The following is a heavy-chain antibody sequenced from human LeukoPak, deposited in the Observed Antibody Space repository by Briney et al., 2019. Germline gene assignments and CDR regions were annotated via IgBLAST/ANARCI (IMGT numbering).Heavy chain of an antibody. CDR3: ARHSGYSSSWYSFDY. D-gene: IGHD6-13*01. J-gene: IGHJ4*02. CDR2: LYYSGST. V-gene: IGHV4-59*08. Sequence: SETLSLTCTVSGGSISSYYWSWIRQPPGKGLEWIGYLYYSGSTNYNPSLKSRVTISVDTSKNQFSLKLSSVTAADTAVYYCARHSGYSSSWYSFDYWGQGTLVTVSS. CDR1: GGSISSYY.